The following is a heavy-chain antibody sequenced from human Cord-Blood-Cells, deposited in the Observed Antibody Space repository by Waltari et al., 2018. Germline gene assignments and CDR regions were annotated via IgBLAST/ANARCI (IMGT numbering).Heavy chain of an antibody. J-gene: IGHJ3*02. CDR3: ARDRSIAARDAFDI. CDR1: ASTFTAYY. D-gene: IGHD6-6*01. Sequence: QVQLVQSGAEVKKPGASVKVSCKASASTFTAYYMHWVRQAPGHGLEWMGWINPNSGGTNYAQKFQGRVTMTRDTSISTAYMELSRLRSDDTAVYYCARDRSIAARDAFDIWGQGTMVTVSS. V-gene: IGHV1-2*02. CDR2: INPNSGGT.